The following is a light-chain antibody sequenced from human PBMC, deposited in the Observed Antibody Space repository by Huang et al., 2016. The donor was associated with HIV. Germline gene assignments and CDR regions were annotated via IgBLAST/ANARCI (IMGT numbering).Light chain of an antibody. J-gene: IGKJ4*01. V-gene: IGKV1-33*01. CDR2: DAS. Sequence: DIQMTQSPSSLSASVGDRVTIPCQASQDISKYLNWYQQKPGKAPKHLIYDASNLETGVPSRFSGSGSGTDFTFTIDSLQPEDIATYYCQQYINLLLTFGGGTKVEIK. CDR3: QQYINLLLT. CDR1: QDISKY.